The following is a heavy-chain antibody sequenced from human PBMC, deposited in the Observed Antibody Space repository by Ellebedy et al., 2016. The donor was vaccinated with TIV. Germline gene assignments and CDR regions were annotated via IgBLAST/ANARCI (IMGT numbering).Heavy chain of an antibody. CDR3: ARSAGVGSYYYFAHKGLDV. CDR1: GYTFVDYV. V-gene: IGHV1-2*02. CDR2: VHPESGGT. J-gene: IGHJ6*02. Sequence: AASVKVSCKASGYTFVDYVVNWVRQAPGQGLEWMGWVHPESGGTNYAQKFQWRVTMTWATSLDTVYMELDRLSTADTAVYYWARSAGVGSYYYFAHKGLDVWGPGTTVIVSS. D-gene: IGHD3-10*01.